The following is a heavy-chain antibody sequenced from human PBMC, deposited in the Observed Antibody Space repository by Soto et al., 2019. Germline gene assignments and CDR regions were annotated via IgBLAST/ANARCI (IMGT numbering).Heavy chain of an antibody. D-gene: IGHD2-15*01. CDR2: IIPIFGTA. V-gene: IGHV1-69*13. CDR1: GGTFSSYA. J-gene: IGHJ6*04. Sequence: ASVKLSCKASGGTFSSYAISCVLQAPGQGLEWMGGIIPIFGTANYAQKFQGRVTSTADESTSTAYMELSSLRSEDTAVYYCARDKARICSGGSCYSLPYYYGMDVWGKGTTVTVSS. CDR3: ARDKARICSGGSCYSLPYYYGMDV.